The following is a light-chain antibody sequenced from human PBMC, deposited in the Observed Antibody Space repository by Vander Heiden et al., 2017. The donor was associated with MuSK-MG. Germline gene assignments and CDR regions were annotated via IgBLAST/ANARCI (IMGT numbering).Light chain of an antibody. Sequence: QSALTQPRSVSGSPGQSVTISCTGTSSDVGGYHYVSWYQQHPGKAPKLMIHDVSKRPSGVPDRFSGSKSGNTASLTVSGLQAEDEADYYCCSYAGSYTRVFGGGTKVTVV. CDR1: SSDVGGYHY. V-gene: IGLV2-11*01. CDR2: DVS. J-gene: IGLJ3*02. CDR3: CSYAGSYTRV.